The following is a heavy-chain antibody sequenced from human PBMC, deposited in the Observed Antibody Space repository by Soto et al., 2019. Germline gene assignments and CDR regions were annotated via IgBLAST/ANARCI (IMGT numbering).Heavy chain of an antibody. V-gene: IGHV4-59*13. CDR1: NGSISHYY. J-gene: IGHJ4*02. Sequence: QVQLQESGPGLVKPSETLSLTCTVSNGSISHYYWTWIRQPPGKGLQWIGYIHYSGSTYYNPSLKSRVTISVDTSKNQFSLKLSSVTVADTAVYYCERADWLLSLDYGGQGTLVTVSS. D-gene: IGHD3-9*01. CDR3: ERADWLLSLDY. CDR2: IHYSGST.